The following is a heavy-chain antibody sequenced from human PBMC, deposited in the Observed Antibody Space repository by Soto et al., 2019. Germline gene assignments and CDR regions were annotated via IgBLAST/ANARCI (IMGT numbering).Heavy chain of an antibody. Sequence: GESLKISCNGSGYSFTSDWISWVRQMPGKGLEWTGRIDPSDSYTNYSPSFQGHVTISADKSISTAYLQWSSLRASDTAMYYCARPTSSDYYYYGMDVWGQGTTVTVSS. CDR2: IDPSDSYT. CDR1: GYSFTSDW. CDR3: ARPTSSDYYYYGMDV. D-gene: IGHD1-26*01. J-gene: IGHJ6*02. V-gene: IGHV5-10-1*01.